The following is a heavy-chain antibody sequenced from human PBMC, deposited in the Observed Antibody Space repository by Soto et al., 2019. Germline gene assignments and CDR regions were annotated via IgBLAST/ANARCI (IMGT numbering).Heavy chain of an antibody. Sequence: PGGSLRLSCAASGFTFSTCWMTWVRQAPGKGLEWVANIKQDGSEIHYVDSVRGRFTISRDNAKNSLYLHMDSLRAEDTAVYYCARNFADNYYYDSGGYWFPGLDYNGMDAWGQGITVTVFS. D-gene: IGHD3-22*01. CDR2: IKQDGSEI. CDR1: GFTFSTCW. J-gene: IGHJ6*02. V-gene: IGHV3-7*01. CDR3: ARNFADNYYYDSGGYWFPGLDYNGMDA.